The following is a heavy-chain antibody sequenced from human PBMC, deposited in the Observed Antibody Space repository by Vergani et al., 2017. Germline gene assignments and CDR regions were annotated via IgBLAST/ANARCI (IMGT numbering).Heavy chain of an antibody. V-gene: IGHV5-51*01. D-gene: IGHD5-24*01. CDR3: ARDGAEMATITDYYYGMDV. CDR1: GYSFTSYW. J-gene: IGHJ6*02. Sequence: EVQLVQSGAEVKKPGESLKISCKGSGYSFTSYWIGWVRQMPGKGLEWMGIIYPGDSDTRYSPSFQGQVTISADKSISTAYLQWSSLKASDTAMYYCARDGAEMATITDYYYGMDVWGQGTTVTVSS. CDR2: IYPGDSDT.